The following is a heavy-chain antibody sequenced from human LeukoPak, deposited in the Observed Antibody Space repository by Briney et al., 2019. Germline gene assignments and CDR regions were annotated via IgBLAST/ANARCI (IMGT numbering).Heavy chain of an antibody. CDR1: GYTFTGYY. CDR2: INPNSGGT. D-gene: IGHD1-26*01. J-gene: IGHJ5*02. V-gene: IGHV1-2*02. Sequence: GASVKVSCTASGYTFTGYYMHWVRQAPGQGLEWMGWINPNSGGTNYAQKFQGRVTMTRDTSISTAYMELSRLRPDDTAVYYCARDRVGATPTNWFDPWGQGTLVTVSS. CDR3: ARDRVGATPTNWFDP.